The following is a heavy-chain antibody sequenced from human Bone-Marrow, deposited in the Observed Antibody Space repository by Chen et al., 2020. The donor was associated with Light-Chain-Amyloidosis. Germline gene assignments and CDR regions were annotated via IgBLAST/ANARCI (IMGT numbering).Heavy chain of an antibody. J-gene: IGHJ6*03. CDR2: ISSSSSTI. CDR1: GFTFSSYS. CDR3: AREAARRYYYYYMDV. D-gene: IGHD6-6*01. V-gene: IGHV3-48*01. Sequence: EVQLVESGGGLVQPGGSLRLSCAASGFTFSSYSMNWVRQAPGKGLEWVSYISSSSSTIYYADSVKSRFTISRDNAKNSLYLQMNSLRAEDTAVYYCAREAARRYYYYYMDVWGKGTTVTVSS.